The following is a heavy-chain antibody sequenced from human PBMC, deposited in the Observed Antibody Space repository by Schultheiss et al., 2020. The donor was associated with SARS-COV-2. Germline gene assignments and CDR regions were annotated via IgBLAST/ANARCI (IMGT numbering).Heavy chain of an antibody. CDR1: GFTFSSYA. CDR2: IKQDGSEK. J-gene: IGHJ4*02. Sequence: GGSLRLSCAASGFTFSSYAMHWVRQAPGKGLEWVANIKQDGSEKYYVDSVKGRFTISRDNAKNSLYLQMNSLRAEDTAVYYCARDGGSWYLSGYYFDYWGQGTLVTVSS. CDR3: ARDGGSWYLSGYYFDY. D-gene: IGHD6-13*01. V-gene: IGHV3-7*01.